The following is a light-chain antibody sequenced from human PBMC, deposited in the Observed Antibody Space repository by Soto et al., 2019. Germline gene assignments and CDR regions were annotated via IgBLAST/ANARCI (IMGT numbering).Light chain of an antibody. V-gene: IGLV1-44*01. CDR3: AAWDDSLSGNV. Sequence: QAVVTQPPSASGTPGQRVTISCSGSSSNIGTNTVNWYQQLPGTAPKLLIYSNNQRPSGVPDRFSGSKSGTSASLAISGLQSEDEADYYCAAWDDSLSGNVFGSGTKLNVL. CDR1: SSNIGTNT. J-gene: IGLJ1*01. CDR2: SNN.